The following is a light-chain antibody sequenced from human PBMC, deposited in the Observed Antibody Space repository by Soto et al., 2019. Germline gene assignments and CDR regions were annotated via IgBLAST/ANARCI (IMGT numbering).Light chain of an antibody. V-gene: IGKV3-11*01. CDR2: DAS. Sequence: EIVLTQSPATLSLSPGERSTVSCRASQSISSYLAWYQQKPGQAPRLLIYDASNRATGIPARFSGSGSGTDFTLTISSLEPEDFAVYYCQQRRNWPPITFGQGTRLEIK. J-gene: IGKJ5*01. CDR3: QQRRNWPPIT. CDR1: QSISSY.